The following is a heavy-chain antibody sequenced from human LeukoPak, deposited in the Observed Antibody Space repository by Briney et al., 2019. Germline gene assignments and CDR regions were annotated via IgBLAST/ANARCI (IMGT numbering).Heavy chain of an antibody. V-gene: IGHV4-59*01. CDR2: IYYSGST. D-gene: IGHD2-2*01. Sequence: SETLSLTCTVSGGSISSYYWSWIRQPPGKGLEWIGYIYYSGSTNYNPSLKSRVTISVDTSKNQFSLKLSSVIAADTAVYYCARGDGGYCSSTSCLSFDYWGQGTLVTVSS. CDR1: GGSISSYY. CDR3: ARGDGGYCSSTSCLSFDY. J-gene: IGHJ4*02.